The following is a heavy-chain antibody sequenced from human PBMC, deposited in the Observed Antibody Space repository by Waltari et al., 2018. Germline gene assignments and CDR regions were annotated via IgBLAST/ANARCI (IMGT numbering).Heavy chain of an antibody. J-gene: IGHJ4*01. CDR3: TTLDAPWGG. Sequence: EVQMVESGGGSVKPGDSLRLSCVASGFGFTAAWVTWVRQAPGKGLEWVGRIKSQNDGATTDFAASVRGRFSISRDDSQNMVFLQMNSLRVEDTALYYCTTLDAPWGGWGHGTLVTVSS. V-gene: IGHV3-15*01. CDR1: GFGFTAAW. CDR2: IKSQNDGATT. D-gene: IGHD7-27*01.